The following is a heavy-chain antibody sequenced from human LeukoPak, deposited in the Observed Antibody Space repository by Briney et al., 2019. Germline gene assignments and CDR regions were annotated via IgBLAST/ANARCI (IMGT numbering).Heavy chain of an antibody. J-gene: IGHJ4*02. V-gene: IGHV3-21*01. D-gene: IGHD2-2*02. CDR3: ARGDVVVPAAIPLYDY. Sequence: GGPLRLSCAASGFTFSSYSMNWVRQAPGKGLEWVSSISSSSSYIYYADSVKGRFTISRDNAKNSLYLQMNSLRAEDTAVYYCARGDVVVPAAIPLYDYWGQGTLVTVSS. CDR2: ISSSSSYI. CDR1: GFTFSSYS.